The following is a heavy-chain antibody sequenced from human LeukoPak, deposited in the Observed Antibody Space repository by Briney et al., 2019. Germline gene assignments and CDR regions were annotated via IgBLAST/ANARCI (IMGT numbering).Heavy chain of an antibody. D-gene: IGHD3-22*01. V-gene: IGHV4-34*01. CDR3: ARWSRGYYDSSGYIGAFDI. CDR1: GGSFSGYY. CDR2: IDHSGST. Sequence: SETLSLTCAVYGGSFSGYYWSWIRQPPGKGLEWIGEIDHSGSTNYNPSLKSRVTISVDTSKNQFSLKLSSVTAADTAVYYCARWSRGYYDSSGYIGAFDIWGQGTMVTVSS. J-gene: IGHJ3*02.